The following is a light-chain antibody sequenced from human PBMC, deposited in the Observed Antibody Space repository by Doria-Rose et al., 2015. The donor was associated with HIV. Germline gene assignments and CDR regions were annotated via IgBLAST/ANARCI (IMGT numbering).Light chain of an antibody. V-gene: IGKV1-8*01. J-gene: IGKJ1*01. CDR2: AAS. Sequence: AIRMTQSPSPLSASTGDRVTITCRASQDISNYLAWYQQKPGKAPKLLIYAASTLQSGVPSRFSGSGSGTDFTLTTSYLQSEDFATYYCQQYYSYPPTFGQGTEVEVK. CDR1: QDISNY. CDR3: QQYYSYPPT.